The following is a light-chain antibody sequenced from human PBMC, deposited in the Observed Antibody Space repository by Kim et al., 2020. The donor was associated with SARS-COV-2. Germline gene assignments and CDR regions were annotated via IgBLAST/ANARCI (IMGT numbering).Light chain of an antibody. CDR1: RLRSYY. CDR3: NSRDITNLHVV. J-gene: IGLJ2*01. Sequence: ALGQTVRITCQGDRLRSYYAGWYQQKPGQAPVLVVYGQNNRPSGIPDRFSCSISGNTASLTITGAQAEDEADYYCNSRDITNLHVVFGGGTQLTVL. CDR2: GQN. V-gene: IGLV3-19*01.